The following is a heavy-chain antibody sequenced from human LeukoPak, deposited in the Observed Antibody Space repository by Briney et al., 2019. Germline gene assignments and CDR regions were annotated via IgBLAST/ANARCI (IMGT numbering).Heavy chain of an antibody. CDR1: GYSFSSYW. D-gene: IGHD5-24*01. V-gene: IGHV5-51*01. Sequence: GESLKISCKGSGYSFSSYWIGCVRQMPGKGLEWMGIIYPGDSDTSYSPSFQGQVTISADKSINTAYLQSSSLAASDTAIYYCARKCGDDYNHCFDSWGQGTLVTVSS. J-gene: IGHJ5*01. CDR3: ARKCGDDYNHCFDS. CDR2: IYPGDSDT.